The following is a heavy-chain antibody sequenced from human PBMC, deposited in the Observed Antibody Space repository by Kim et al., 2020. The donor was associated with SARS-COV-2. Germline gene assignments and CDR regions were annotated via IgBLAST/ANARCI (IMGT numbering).Heavy chain of an antibody. CDR1: GFSVNNAG. CDR2: IRTNTWGGTA. D-gene: IGHD3-3*02. J-gene: IGHJ4*02. V-gene: IGHV3-15*01. CDR3: TSPGPNNPTAHFSY. Sequence: GGSLRLSCAASGFSVNNAGVTWVRQAPGKGLEWIGRIRTNTWGGTADYGVAVKGRFSISKDDSQNVVFLEMKSLQIEDTAMYFCTSPGPNNPTAHFSYWGQGALVIVSS.